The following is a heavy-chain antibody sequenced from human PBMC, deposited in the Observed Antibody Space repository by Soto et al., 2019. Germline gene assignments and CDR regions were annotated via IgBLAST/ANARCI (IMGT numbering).Heavy chain of an antibody. J-gene: IGHJ1*01. V-gene: IGHV1-2*04. CDR3: AREAFVSSTIQQRRYFQH. CDR2: INPNSGGT. CDR1: GYTFTGYY. Sequence: ASVKVSCKASGYTFTGYYMHWVRQAPGQGLEWMGWINPNSGGTNYAQKFQGWVTMTRDTSISTAYMELSRLRSDDTAVYYCAREAFVSSTIQQRRYFQHWGQGXLVTVYS. D-gene: IGHD6-25*01.